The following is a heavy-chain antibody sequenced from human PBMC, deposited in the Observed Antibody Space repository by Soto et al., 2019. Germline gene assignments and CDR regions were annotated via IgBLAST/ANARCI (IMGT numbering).Heavy chain of an antibody. CDR2: IYYSGST. D-gene: IGHD3-3*01. CDR1: GGSISSGDYY. CDR3: ASFTISGVVKTPVYGMDV. Sequence: SETLSLTYTVSGGSISSGDYYWSWIRQPPGKGLEWIGYIYYSGSTYYNPSLKSRVTISVDTSKNQFSLKLSSVTAADTAVYYCASFTISGVVKTPVYGMDVWGQGNTVT. J-gene: IGHJ6*02. V-gene: IGHV4-30-4*01.